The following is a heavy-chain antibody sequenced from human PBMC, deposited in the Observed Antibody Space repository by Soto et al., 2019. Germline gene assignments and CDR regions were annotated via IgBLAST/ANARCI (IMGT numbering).Heavy chain of an antibody. CDR1: GYTFIDYY. Sequence: ASVKVSCKASGYTFIDYYMHWVRQAPGQGFEWLGRISPKSGATNYAQKFQGRVTMTWDTSLNTAYMELSSLISKDTAVYYCARPPGYISDWYYFDLWGQGTLVTVSS. D-gene: IGHD3-9*01. J-gene: IGHJ4*02. CDR3: ARPPGYISDWYYFDL. V-gene: IGHV1-2*02. CDR2: ISPKSGAT.